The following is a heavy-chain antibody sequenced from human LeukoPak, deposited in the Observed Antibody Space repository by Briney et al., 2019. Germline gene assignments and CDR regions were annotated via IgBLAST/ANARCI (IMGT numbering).Heavy chain of an antibody. CDR3: ASRSSIWSGYQDTLYYFDS. CDR1: GGSISSYY. Sequence: SETLSLTCTVSGGSISSYYWSWIRQPPGKRLEWIGHIYYSGGTNYNPSLKSRVTISVDTSKNQFSLKLSSVTAADTAVYYCASRSSIWSGYQDTLYYFDSWGQGTLVTVSS. CDR2: IYYSGGT. D-gene: IGHD3-3*01. J-gene: IGHJ4*02. V-gene: IGHV4-59*01.